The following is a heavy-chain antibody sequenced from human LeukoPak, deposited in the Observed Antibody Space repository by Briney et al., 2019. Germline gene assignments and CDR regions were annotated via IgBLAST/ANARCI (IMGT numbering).Heavy chain of an antibody. V-gene: IGHV4-59*01. J-gene: IGHJ4*02. CDR1: GGSISSYY. CDR2: IYYSGST. D-gene: IGHD3-10*01. Sequence: PSETLSLTCTVSGGSISSYYWSWIRQPPGKGLEWIGYIYYSGSTNYNPSLKSRVTISVDTSKNQFSLKLSSVTAADTAVYYCARGITYYYGLGSYPIFDYWGQGTLVTVSS. CDR3: ARGITYYYGLGSYPIFDY.